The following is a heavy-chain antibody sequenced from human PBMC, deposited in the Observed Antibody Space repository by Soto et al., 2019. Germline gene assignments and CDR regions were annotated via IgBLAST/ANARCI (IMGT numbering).Heavy chain of an antibody. J-gene: IGHJ6*02. V-gene: IGHV3-23*01. D-gene: IGHD2-2*01. CDR3: AKDGSGEYQLLSYYYYGMDV. Sequence: EVQLLESGGGLVQPGGSLRLSCAASGFTFSSYAMSWVRQAPGKGLEWVSAISGSGGSTYYADSVKGRFTISRDNSKNTLYLQMNSLRAEDTAVYYCAKDGSGEYQLLSYYYYGMDVWGQGTTVTVSS. CDR2: ISGSGGST. CDR1: GFTFSSYA.